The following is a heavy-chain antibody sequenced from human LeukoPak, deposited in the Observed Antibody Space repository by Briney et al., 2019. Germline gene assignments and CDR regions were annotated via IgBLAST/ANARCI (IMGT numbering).Heavy chain of an antibody. D-gene: IGHD6-13*01. CDR3: AGHRIAAAGWALYYYYYYYMDV. Sequence: SETLSLTCTVSGGSISSNNNYWGWIRQPPGKGLEWIGSIYYSGSTYYNPSLKSRVTISVDTSKNQFSLKLSSVTAADTAVYYCAGHRIAAAGWALYYYYYYYMDVWGKGTTVTVSS. CDR1: GGSISSNNNY. J-gene: IGHJ6*03. CDR2: IYYSGST. V-gene: IGHV4-39*01.